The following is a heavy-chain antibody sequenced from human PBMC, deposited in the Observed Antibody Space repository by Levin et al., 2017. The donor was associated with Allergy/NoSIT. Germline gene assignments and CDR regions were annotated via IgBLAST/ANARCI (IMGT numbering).Heavy chain of an antibody. CDR1: GFTFSRSW. D-gene: IGHD4-11*01. CDR3: TRDRAYTSFDY. J-gene: IGHJ4*02. V-gene: IGHV3-7*01. CDR2: IKPDGSES. Sequence: TGGSLRLSCAASGFTFSRSWMSWVRLTPGKGLEWVATIKPDGSESYFVDSVKGRFTFSRDNAKNSVHLQMNSLSAEDTAIYYCTRDRAYTSFDYWGQGAQVTVSS.